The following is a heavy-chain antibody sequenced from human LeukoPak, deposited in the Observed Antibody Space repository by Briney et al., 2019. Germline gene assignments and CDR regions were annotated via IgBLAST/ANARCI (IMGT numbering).Heavy chain of an antibody. CDR1: GFTFTNYA. CDR3: AKGAEIDL. V-gene: IGHV3-23*01. Sequence: GGSLRLSCAPSGFTFTNYAMNWVRQAPGKGLEWVSAVTGPGDTTYYADSVKGRFFMSREDSKTTVYLQMNSLRAEDTAIYYCAKGAEIDLWGQGTLVTVSS. J-gene: IGHJ5*02. CDR2: VTGPGDTT. D-gene: IGHD3-16*01.